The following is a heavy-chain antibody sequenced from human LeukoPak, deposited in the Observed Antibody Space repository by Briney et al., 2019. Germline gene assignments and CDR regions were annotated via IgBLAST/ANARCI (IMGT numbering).Heavy chain of an antibody. CDR3: AREGYYGSGSPPSLYFDY. CDR2: ISGSGGST. CDR1: GFTFSSYA. Sequence: GGSLRLSCAASGFTFSSYAMSWVRQAPGKGLEWVSAISGSGGSTYYADSVKGRFTISRDNSKNTLYLQMNSLRPEDTAIYYCAREGYYGSGSPPSLYFDYWGREPWSPSPQ. V-gene: IGHV3-23*01. D-gene: IGHD3-10*01. J-gene: IGHJ4*02.